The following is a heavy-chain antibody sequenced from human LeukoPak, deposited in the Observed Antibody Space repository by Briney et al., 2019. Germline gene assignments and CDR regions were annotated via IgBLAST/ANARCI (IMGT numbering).Heavy chain of an antibody. CDR3: AEDSSYDSSGLGWFDP. Sequence: GRSLRLSCAASGFTFDDYAMHWVRQAPGKGLEWVSGISWNSGSIGYADSVKGRFTISRDNAKNSLYLQMNSLRAEDTALYYCAEDSSYDSSGLGWFDPWGQGTLVTVSS. J-gene: IGHJ5*02. CDR1: GFTFDDYA. V-gene: IGHV3-9*01. D-gene: IGHD3-22*01. CDR2: ISWNSGSI.